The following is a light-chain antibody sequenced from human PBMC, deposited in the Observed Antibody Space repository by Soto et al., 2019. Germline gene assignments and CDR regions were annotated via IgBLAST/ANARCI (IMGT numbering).Light chain of an antibody. CDR3: QQYGGSPIT. J-gene: IGKJ5*01. V-gene: IGKV3-20*01. Sequence: EIGMTQSPGTLSLSPGERATLSCRASQSVSSRLAWYQHKPGQAPRLLISGASSRATGIPDRFSGSGSGTDFTLTISRLEPEDFALYYCQQYGGSPITFGQGTRLAIK. CDR1: QSVSSR. CDR2: GAS.